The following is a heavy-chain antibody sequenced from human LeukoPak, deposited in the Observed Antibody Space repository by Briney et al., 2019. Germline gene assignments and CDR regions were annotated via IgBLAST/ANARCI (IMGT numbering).Heavy chain of an antibody. CDR2: IKSKTDGGTT. Sequence: PGGSLRLSCAASGITFIKAWMGWVRQAPGKGLEWVGRIKSKTDGGTTDYAAPVKGRFTISRDDSKNTLYLQMNSLKTEDTAVYYCTTYYYGSGSNWGQGTLVTVSS. CDR3: TTYYYGSGSN. V-gene: IGHV3-15*01. D-gene: IGHD3-10*01. J-gene: IGHJ4*02. CDR1: GITFIKAW.